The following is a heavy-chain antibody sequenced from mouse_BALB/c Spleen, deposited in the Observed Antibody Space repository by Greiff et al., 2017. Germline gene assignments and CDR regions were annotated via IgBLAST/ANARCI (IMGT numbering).Heavy chain of an antibody. J-gene: IGHJ4*01. CDR2: INPNNGVT. CDR3: AREGGYDYDEDYAMDY. D-gene: IGHD2-4*01. Sequence: DVQLQESGPELVKPGASVKIPCKASGYTFTDYNMDWVKQSHGKSLEWIGDINPNNGVTIYNQKFKGKATLTVDKSSSTAYMELRSLTSEVTAVYYCAREGGYDYDEDYAMDYWGQGTSVTVSS. V-gene: IGHV1-18*01. CDR1: GYTFTDYN.